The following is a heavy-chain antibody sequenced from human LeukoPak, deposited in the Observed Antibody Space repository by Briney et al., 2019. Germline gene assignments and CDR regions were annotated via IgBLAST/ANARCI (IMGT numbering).Heavy chain of an antibody. D-gene: IGHD1-1*01. CDR1: GFTFSSYA. J-gene: IGHJ5*02. CDR3: ARDLGRGTRHWFDP. V-gene: IGHV3-30-3*01. CDR2: ISYDGSNK. Sequence: PGGSLRLSCAASGFTFSSYAMSWVRQAPGKGLEWVAVISYDGSNKYYADSVKGRFTISRDNSKNTLYLQMNSLRAEDTAVYYCARDLGRGTRHWFDPWGQGTLVTVSS.